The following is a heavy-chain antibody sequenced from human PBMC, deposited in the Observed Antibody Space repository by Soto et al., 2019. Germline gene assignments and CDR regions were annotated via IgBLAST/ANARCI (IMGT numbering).Heavy chain of an antibody. J-gene: IGHJ4*02. CDR2: IYHSGST. CDR3: ARVYYDSGAYYYDYFDY. D-gene: IGHD3-22*01. Sequence: SETLSLTCAVSGYSISSGYYWGWIRQPPGKGLEWIGSIYHSGSTYYNPSLKSRVTISVDTSKNQFSRKLSSVTAADTAVYYCARVYYDSGAYYYDYFDYWGQGTLVTVSS. CDR1: GYSISSGYY. V-gene: IGHV4-38-2*01.